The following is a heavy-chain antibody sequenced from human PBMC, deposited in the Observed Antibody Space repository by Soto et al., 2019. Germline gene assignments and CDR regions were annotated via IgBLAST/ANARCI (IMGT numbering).Heavy chain of an antibody. J-gene: IGHJ4*02. Sequence: ASVKVSCTASGYTFSLFYMHWVRQAPGQGLEWMGIINPSGDNTTYAQKFQGRVTMTRDTATSTVYMELSSLRSEDTAVYYCASGLLDSSGYYGPGYWGQGTLVTVSS. CDR2: INPSGDNT. CDR3: ASGLLDSSGYYGPGY. V-gene: IGHV1-46*01. D-gene: IGHD3-22*01. CDR1: GYTFSLFY.